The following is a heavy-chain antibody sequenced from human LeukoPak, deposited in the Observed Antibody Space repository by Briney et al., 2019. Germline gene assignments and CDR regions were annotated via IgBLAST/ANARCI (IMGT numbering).Heavy chain of an antibody. J-gene: IGHJ4*02. CDR1: GFTFNNYG. D-gene: IGHD2-2*01. V-gene: IGHV3-30*18. CDR2: ISYDGRNK. CDR3: AKGPLRGTAAAIDY. Sequence: PGGSLRLSCAASGFTFNNYGMHWVRQAPGKGLEWVAVISYDGRNKHYPYSVKGRFTISRDISTDTLWLQMDSLRTEDTAVYYCAKGPLRGTAAAIDYWGQGTLVTVSS.